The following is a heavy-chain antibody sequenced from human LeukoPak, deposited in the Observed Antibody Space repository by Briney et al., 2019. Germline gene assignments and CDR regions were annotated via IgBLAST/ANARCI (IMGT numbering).Heavy chain of an antibody. D-gene: IGHD2-2*01. CDR3: ARLRCSSTSCYANWFDP. CDR1: GDSISSSSYY. Sequence: SETLSLTCTVSGDSISSSSYYWGWLRQPPGKALQWIGSIFYSGSTSYNPSLKSRVTISVDTSKNQFSLKLSSVTAADTAVYYCARLRCSSTSCYANWFDPWGQGTLVTVSS. J-gene: IGHJ5*02. V-gene: IGHV4-39*01. CDR2: IFYSGST.